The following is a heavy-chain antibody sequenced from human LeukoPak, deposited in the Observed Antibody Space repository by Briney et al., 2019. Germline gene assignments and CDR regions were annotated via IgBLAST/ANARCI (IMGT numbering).Heavy chain of an antibody. Sequence: GGSLRLSCAASGFTFSSYSMNWVRQAPGKGLEWVSSISSGSSYIYYADSVKGRLTISRDNAKNSLYLQMNSLRGEDSAVYYCARDSGGYVPLEFDYWGQGTLVIVSS. CDR1: GFTFSSYS. J-gene: IGHJ4*02. CDR3: ARDSGGYVPLEFDY. V-gene: IGHV3-21*01. D-gene: IGHD5-12*01. CDR2: ISSGSSYI.